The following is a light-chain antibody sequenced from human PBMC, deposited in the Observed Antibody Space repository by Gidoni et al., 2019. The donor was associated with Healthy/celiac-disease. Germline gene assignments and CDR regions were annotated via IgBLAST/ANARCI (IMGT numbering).Light chain of an antibody. V-gene: IGKV4-1*01. CDR2: WAS. Sequence: DIVLPQSPDSLAVSLGERATINCKSSQSVLYSSNNKNYLAWYQQKPGQPPKLLIYWASTRESGVPDRFSGSGSGTDFTLTISSLQAEDVAVYYCQQYYSTPPYTFXQXTKLEIK. J-gene: IGKJ2*01. CDR1: QSVLYSSNNKNY. CDR3: QQYYSTPPYT.